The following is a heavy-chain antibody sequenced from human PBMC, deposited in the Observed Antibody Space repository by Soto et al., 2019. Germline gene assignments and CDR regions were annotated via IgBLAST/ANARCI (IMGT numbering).Heavy chain of an antibody. CDR3: ARRIAATTCHALDI. CDR1: GFPFRTYA. Sequence: GGSLRLSCAASGFPFRTYAMNWVRQAPGKGLEWVSYISTSTYYGDSVKGRFTISRDNAKNSLYLQMDSLGPEDTADYYCARRIAATTCHALDIWGQGTRVTVSS. D-gene: IGHD1-7*01. J-gene: IGHJ3*02. CDR2: ISTST. V-gene: IGHV3-48*04.